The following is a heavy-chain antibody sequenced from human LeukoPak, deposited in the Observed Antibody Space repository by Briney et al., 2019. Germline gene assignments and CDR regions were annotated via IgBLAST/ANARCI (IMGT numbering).Heavy chain of an antibody. V-gene: IGHV3-7*03. CDR1: GFTSSSYW. D-gene: IGHD1-26*01. CDR2: IKKDGSEK. J-gene: IGHJ3*02. Sequence: GGSLRLSCAASGFTSSSYWMSWVRQAPGKGLEWVANIKKDGSEKYYVDSVKGRFTISRDNSKNTLYLQMNSLRAEDMAVYYCARIEWERLGRAFDIWGQGTMVTVSS. CDR3: ARIEWERLGRAFDI.